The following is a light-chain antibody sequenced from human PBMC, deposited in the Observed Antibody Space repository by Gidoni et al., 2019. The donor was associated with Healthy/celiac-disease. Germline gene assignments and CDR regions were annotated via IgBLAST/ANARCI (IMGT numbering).Light chain of an antibody. CDR2: LGY. CDR3: MQALQTPPS. CDR1: QSLLHRNGYNY. V-gene: IGKV2-28*01. J-gene: IGKJ2*01. Sequence: DIVMTQSRLSLPVTPGEPASISCRASQSLLHRNGYNYLDWYLQKPGQSPQLLIYLGYNRASGGPDRFSGSGSGTDFTLKISRVEAEDVGVYYCMQALQTPPSFGQGTKLEIK.